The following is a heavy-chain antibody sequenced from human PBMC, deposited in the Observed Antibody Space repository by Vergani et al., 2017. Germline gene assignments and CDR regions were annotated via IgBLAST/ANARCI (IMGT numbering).Heavy chain of an antibody. CDR2: IYYSGST. D-gene: IGHD6-13*01. Sequence: QVQLQESGPGLVKPSETLSLTCTVSGGSISSSSYYWGWIRQPPGKGLEWIGSIYYSGSTYYNPSLKSRVTISVDTAKNQFSLKLSSVTAADTAVYYCARDEVAAAGIGDDAFDIWGQGTMVTVSS. J-gene: IGHJ3*02. V-gene: IGHV4-39*07. CDR1: GGSISSSSYY. CDR3: ARDEVAAAGIGDDAFDI.